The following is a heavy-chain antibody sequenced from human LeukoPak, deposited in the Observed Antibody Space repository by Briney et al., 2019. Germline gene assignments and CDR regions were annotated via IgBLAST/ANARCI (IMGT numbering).Heavy chain of an antibody. Sequence: PGGSLRLSCAASGFTFTNYALNWVRQAPGKGLEWVSPISANDNNIDYAKSVRGRFTISRDNAKNSLYLQMNSLRAEDSAVYYCAREGMGSWYFDYWSQGTLVTVSS. D-gene: IGHD6-13*01. CDR1: GFTFTNYA. CDR2: ISANDNNI. J-gene: IGHJ4*02. CDR3: AREGMGSWYFDY. V-gene: IGHV3-21*01.